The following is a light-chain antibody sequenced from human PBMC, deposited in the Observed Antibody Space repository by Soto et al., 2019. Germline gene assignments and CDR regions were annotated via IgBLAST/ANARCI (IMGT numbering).Light chain of an antibody. CDR1: SSDVGGYNY. CDR3: SSYTSSSTLGV. J-gene: IGLJ2*01. CDR2: DVS. Sequence: QSVLTQPASVSGSPGQSITISCTGTSSDVGGYNYVSWYQQDPGKAPKLMIYDVSNRPSGVSNRFSGSKSGNTASLTISGLQAEDEADYYCSSYTSSSTLGVFGGGTKVNVL. V-gene: IGLV2-14*01.